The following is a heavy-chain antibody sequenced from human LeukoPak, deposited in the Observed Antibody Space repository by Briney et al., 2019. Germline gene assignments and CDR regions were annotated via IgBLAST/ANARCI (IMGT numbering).Heavy chain of an antibody. Sequence: PGGSLRLSCAASGFTFSSYEMNWVRQAPGKGLEWVSYISSSGSTIYYADSVKGRFTISRDNAKNSLYLQMNSLRAEDTAVYYRARLTRYCSGGSCYRHFDYWGQGTLVTVSS. D-gene: IGHD2-15*01. J-gene: IGHJ4*02. V-gene: IGHV3-48*03. CDR2: ISSSGSTI. CDR3: ARLTRYCSGGSCYRHFDY. CDR1: GFTFSSYE.